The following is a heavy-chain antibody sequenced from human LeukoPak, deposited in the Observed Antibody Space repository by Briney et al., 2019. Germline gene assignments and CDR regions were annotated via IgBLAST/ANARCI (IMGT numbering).Heavy chain of an antibody. J-gene: IGHJ6*02. D-gene: IGHD3-22*01. CDR2: IYDGGNT. CDR3: ERGGYDMFL. CDR1: GFTVSSNY. V-gene: IGHV3-66*01. Sequence: GGSLRLSCGASGFTVSSNYMGWVRQAPGKGLEWVSGIYDGGNTYYGDSVKGRFIISRDNSKNTLYLQMSSLRVEDTAVYYCERGGYDMFLWGQGTTVTVSS.